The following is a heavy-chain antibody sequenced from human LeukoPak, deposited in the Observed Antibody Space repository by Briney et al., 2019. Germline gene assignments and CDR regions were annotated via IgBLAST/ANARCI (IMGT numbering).Heavy chain of an antibody. D-gene: IGHD1-14*01. CDR1: GDSVTNDFF. CDR2: FCLGRDT. V-gene: IGHV4-38-2*02. J-gene: IGHJ4*02. Sequence: SETLSLTCTVSGDSVTNDFFWGWVRQPPGKELEWIGSFCLGRDTYYRPSLKSRVTISVDASKNQFSLNLNSVTAADTAVYYCARWASISREPGGFFDHWGQGTLVTVSS. CDR3: ARWASISREPGGFFDH.